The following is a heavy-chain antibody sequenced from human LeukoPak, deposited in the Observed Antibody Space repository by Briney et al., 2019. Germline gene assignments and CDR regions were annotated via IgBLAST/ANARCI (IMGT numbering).Heavy chain of an antibody. CDR2: IYYSGST. CDR3: ARAPNVPQYGSGSYYNGWFDP. D-gene: IGHD3-10*01. J-gene: IGHJ5*02. Sequence: SETLSLTCAVSGGSISSNSYYWGWIRQPPGKGLEWIGSIYYSGSTYYNPSLKSRVTISVDTSKNQFSLKLSSVTAADTAVYYCARAPNVPQYGSGSYYNGWFDPWGQGTLVTVSS. V-gene: IGHV4-39*07. CDR1: GGSISSNSYY.